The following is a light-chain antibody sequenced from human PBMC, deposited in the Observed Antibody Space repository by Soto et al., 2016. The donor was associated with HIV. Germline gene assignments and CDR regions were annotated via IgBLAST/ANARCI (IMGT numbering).Light chain of an antibody. CDR3: QEYNSYWT. Sequence: DIHMTQSPSTLSASVGDRVTITCRASQSVSNWLAWYQQKPGKAPKLLICKASTLENGVASRFSGSGSGTEFILTISSLQPDDFATYYCQEYNSYWTFGQGTKVEIK. CDR2: KAS. CDR1: QSVSNW. J-gene: IGKJ1*01. V-gene: IGKV1-5*03.